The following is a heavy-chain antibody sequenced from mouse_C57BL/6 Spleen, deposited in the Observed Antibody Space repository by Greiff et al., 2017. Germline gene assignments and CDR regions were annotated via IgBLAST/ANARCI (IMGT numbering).Heavy chain of an antibody. Sequence: EVQLQQSGPELVKPGASVKISCKASGYTFTDYYMNWVKQSHGKSLEWIGDINPNNGGTSYNQKFKGKATLTVDKSSSTAYMELRSLTSEDSAVXYCATLYYYGSVYWGQGTTLTVSS. CDR2: INPNNGGT. CDR3: ATLYYYGSVY. J-gene: IGHJ2*01. D-gene: IGHD1-1*01. CDR1: GYTFTDYY. V-gene: IGHV1-26*01.